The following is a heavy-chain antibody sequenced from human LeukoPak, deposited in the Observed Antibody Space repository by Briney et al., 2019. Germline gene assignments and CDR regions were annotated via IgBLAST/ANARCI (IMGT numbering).Heavy chain of an antibody. V-gene: IGHV4-34*01. J-gene: IGHJ4*02. CDR3: ARSEEWPDTLGPYFDY. D-gene: IGHD3-9*01. Sequence: PSETLSLTCAVYGGSFSGYYWSWIRQPPGKGLEWIGEINHSGSTNYNPSLKSRVTISVDTSKNQFSLKLSSVTAADTAVYYCARSEEWPDTLGPYFDYWGQGTLVTVSS. CDR2: INHSGST. CDR1: GGSFSGYY.